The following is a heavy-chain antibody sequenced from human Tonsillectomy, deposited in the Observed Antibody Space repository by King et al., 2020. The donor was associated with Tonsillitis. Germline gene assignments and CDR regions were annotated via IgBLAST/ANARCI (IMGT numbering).Heavy chain of an antibody. J-gene: IGHJ3*02. V-gene: IGHV3-30*02. CDR1: GFTFSSYG. D-gene: IGHD3-3*01. CDR3: AKALGRGGVAPPNSFDI. CDR2: IRYDGYDI. Sequence: QLVQSGGGVVQPGGSLRLSCAASGFTFSSYGMHWVRQAPGKGLEWVAFIRYDGYDIYYADSVKGRFTISRDNSKNTLYVQMNSLRAEDTAVYYCAKALGRGGVAPPNSFDIWGQGTMVTVSS.